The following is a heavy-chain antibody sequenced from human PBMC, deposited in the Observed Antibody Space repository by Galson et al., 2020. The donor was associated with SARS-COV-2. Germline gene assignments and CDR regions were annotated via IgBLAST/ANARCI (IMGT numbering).Heavy chain of an antibody. CDR2: ISYDGSNK. J-gene: IGHJ4*02. CDR1: GFTFSSYG. D-gene: IGHD5-18*01. Sequence: QASETLSLTCAASGFTFSSYGMHWVRQAPGKGLEWVAVISYDGSNKYYADSVKGRFTISRDNSKNTLYLQMNSLRAEDTAVYYCARDTAMAVDYWGQGTLVTVSS. CDR3: ARDTAMAVDY. V-gene: IGHV3-30*03.